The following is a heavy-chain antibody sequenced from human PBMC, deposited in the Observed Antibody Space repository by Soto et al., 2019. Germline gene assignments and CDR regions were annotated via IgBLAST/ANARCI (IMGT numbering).Heavy chain of an antibody. D-gene: IGHD3-10*01. CDR3: SHRERSTFDT. Sequence: QITLKESGPTLVKPTQTLTLTCTFSGFSLNTGGVAVAWIRQPTGKALEWLALIYVNDYKVYSPSLNNRITIAKDTSKNQVGLTMTNMGPVDTATYYCSHRERSTFDTWGQGTMVSVSS. J-gene: IGHJ3*02. CDR2: IYVNDYK. CDR1: GFSLNTGGVA. V-gene: IGHV2-5*01.